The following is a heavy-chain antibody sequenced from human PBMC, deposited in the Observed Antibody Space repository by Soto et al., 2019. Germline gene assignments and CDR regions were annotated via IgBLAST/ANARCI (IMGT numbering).Heavy chain of an antibody. D-gene: IGHD6-6*01. J-gene: IGHJ4*02. Sequence: ASVKVSCKASGGTFSSYAISWVRQAPGQGLEWMGGIIPIFGTANYAQKFQGRVTITADESTSTAYMELSSLRSEDTAVYYCARDRSEQAARYYFDYWGQGTLVTVSS. CDR3: ARDRSEQAARYYFDY. V-gene: IGHV1-69*13. CDR2: IIPIFGTA. CDR1: GGTFSSYA.